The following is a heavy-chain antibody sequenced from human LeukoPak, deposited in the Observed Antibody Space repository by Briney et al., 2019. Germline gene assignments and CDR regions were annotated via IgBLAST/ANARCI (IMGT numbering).Heavy chain of an antibody. D-gene: IGHD5-18*01. CDR1: GASITSSGYY. CDR3: ATSIKDTAMATGY. Sequence: SETLSLTCTVSGASITSSGYYWSWIRQPPGKGLEWIGEINHSGSTNYNPSLKSRVTISVDTSKNQFSLKLSSVTAADTAVYYCATSIKDTAMATGYWGQGTLVTVSS. V-gene: IGHV4-39*07. CDR2: INHSGST. J-gene: IGHJ4*02.